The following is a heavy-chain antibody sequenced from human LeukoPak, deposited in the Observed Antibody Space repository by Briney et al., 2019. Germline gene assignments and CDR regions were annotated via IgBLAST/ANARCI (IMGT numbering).Heavy chain of an antibody. CDR2: IWYDGSNK. J-gene: IGHJ4*02. CDR3: ARDNEWVTSSGGIDY. CDR1: GFTFSSYG. D-gene: IGHD1-26*01. Sequence: GRSLRLSCAASGFTFSSYGMHWVRQAPGKGLEWVAVIWYDGSNKYYADSVKGRFTISRDNSKNTLYLQMNSLRAEDTAVYYCARDNEWVTSSGGIDYWGQGTLVTVSS. V-gene: IGHV3-33*01.